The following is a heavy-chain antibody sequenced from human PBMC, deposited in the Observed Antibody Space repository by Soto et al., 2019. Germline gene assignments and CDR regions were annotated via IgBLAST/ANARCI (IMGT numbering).Heavy chain of an antibody. CDR1: GFTFSKYG. CDR2: IWYDGSDR. CDR3: ARDYASSWCPSY. J-gene: IGHJ4*02. Sequence: QVQLVESGGGVVQSGRSLRLSFEASGFTFSKYGMHWVRQAPGKGLECVAVIWYDGSDRWYADSVKGRFSISRDNSKNTMYLQMSNLRVEDTAVYFCARDYASSWCPSYWGQGTLVAVSS. D-gene: IGHD6-13*01. V-gene: IGHV3-33*01.